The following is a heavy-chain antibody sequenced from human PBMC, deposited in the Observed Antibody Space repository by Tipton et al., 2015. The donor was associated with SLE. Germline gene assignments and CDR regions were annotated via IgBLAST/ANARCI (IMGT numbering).Heavy chain of an antibody. CDR3: ARGGIQLREGFDY. CDR1: GGSISSGGYS. D-gene: IGHD5-18*01. Sequence: TLSLTCAVSGGSISSGGYSWSWIRQPPGKGLEWIGYIYHSGSTYYNPSLKSRVTISVDRSKSQFSLKLSSVTAADTAVYYCARGGIQLREGFDYWGQGTLVTVSS. J-gene: IGHJ4*02. V-gene: IGHV4-30-2*01. CDR2: IYHSGST.